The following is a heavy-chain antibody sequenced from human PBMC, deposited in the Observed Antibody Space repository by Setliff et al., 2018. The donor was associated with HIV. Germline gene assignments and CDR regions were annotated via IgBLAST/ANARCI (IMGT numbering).Heavy chain of an antibody. CDR1: GYTFSSYG. Sequence: ASVKVSCKASGYTFSSYGITWVRQAPGQGLEWMGWISAYNGNTNYAQKLQGRVTMTTDTSTSTAYMELRSLRSDDTAVYYCARLRKEGIVVVPAAMDYWGQGTLVTAPQ. CDR3: ARLRKEGIVVVPAAMDY. D-gene: IGHD2-2*01. V-gene: IGHV1-18*01. CDR2: ISAYNGNT. J-gene: IGHJ4*02.